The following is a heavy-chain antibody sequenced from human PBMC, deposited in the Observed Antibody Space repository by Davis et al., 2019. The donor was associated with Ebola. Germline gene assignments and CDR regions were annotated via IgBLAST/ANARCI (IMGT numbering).Heavy chain of an antibody. CDR1: GGSFSGYY. J-gene: IGHJ6*02. V-gene: IGHV4-34*01. Sequence: SETLSLTCAVYGGSFSGYYRSWIRQPPGKGLEWIGEINHSGSTNYNPSLKSRVTISVDTSKNQFSLKLSSVTAADTAVYYCARDSRPPYNYFGIDVWGQGTTVTVSS. CDR3: ARDSRPPYNYFGIDV. CDR2: INHSGST. D-gene: IGHD6-25*01.